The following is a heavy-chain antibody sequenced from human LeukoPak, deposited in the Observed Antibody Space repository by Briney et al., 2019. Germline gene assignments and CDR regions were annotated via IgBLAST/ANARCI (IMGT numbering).Heavy chain of an antibody. CDR1: GYTFNNIY. Sequence: GASVKVSCKASGYTFNNIYIHWMRQAPGQGLEWMGMIDPFGGGRTDYPQKFQGRVTMTRDMSTSTVYMELSSLGSEDTATYFCARLYGVNRPRAGDRFWNGYYDVWGQGTLLTVSS. CDR3: ARLYGVNRPRAGDRFWNGYYDV. D-gene: IGHD3-3*01. CDR2: IDPFGGGRT. V-gene: IGHV1-46*02. J-gene: IGHJ4*02.